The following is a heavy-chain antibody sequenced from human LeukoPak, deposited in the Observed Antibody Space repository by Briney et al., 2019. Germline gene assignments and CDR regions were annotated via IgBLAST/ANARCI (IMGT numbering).Heavy chain of an antibody. J-gene: IGHJ4*02. CDR1: GFTFSSYW. V-gene: IGHV3-7*01. Sequence: GGSLRLSCAASGFTFSSYWMSWVRQAPGKGLELVANIKQDGSEKYYVDSVKGRFTISRDNAKNSLYLQMNSLRAEDTAVYYCARARRYLGYCSGGSCYGYFDYWGQGTLVTVSS. CDR2: IKQDGSEK. D-gene: IGHD2-15*01. CDR3: ARARRYLGYCSGGSCYGYFDY.